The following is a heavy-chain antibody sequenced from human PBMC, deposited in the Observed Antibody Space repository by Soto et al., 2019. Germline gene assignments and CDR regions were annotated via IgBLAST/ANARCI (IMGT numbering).Heavy chain of an antibody. Sequence: QAQLVQSGAEVKKPGTSANISCKASGYTFTRYNIHWVRQAPGQGLEWMGIIDTRGGSTDYTQRSPGTVTMTTDTSTGRVYMELSSLRSEDTAAYYCASDRPRALLRGSSDIWRQGTIVTASS. CDR2: IDTRGGST. J-gene: IGHJ3*02. CDR3: ASDRPRALLRGSSDI. V-gene: IGHV1-46*01. D-gene: IGHD1-26*01. CDR1: GYTFTRYN.